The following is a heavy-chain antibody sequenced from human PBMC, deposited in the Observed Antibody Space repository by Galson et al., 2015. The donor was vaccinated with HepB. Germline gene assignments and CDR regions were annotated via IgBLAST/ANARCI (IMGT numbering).Heavy chain of an antibody. J-gene: IGHJ6*02. CDR2: IYYSGSA. CDR1: GDSVNSRSYY. D-gene: IGHD3-9*01. CDR3: AKSYYDIFRYNYYAMDV. Sequence: TLSLTCTVSGDSVNSRSYYWGWIRQPPGKGLAWIGSIYYSGSAYYNPSLKRRASISVDTSKNQFSLKLSSVTAADTALYYCAKSYYDIFRYNYYAMDVWGQGTTVTVSS. V-gene: IGHV4-39*07.